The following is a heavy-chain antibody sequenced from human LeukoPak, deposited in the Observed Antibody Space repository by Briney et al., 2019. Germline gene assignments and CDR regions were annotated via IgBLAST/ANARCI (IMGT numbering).Heavy chain of an antibody. D-gene: IGHD2-8*01. J-gene: IGHJ4*02. Sequence: GGSLRLCCAASRFTFSTYAMNWVRQSPGKGLEWVSTVDGSGGNTYYADSVKGRFTISRDNSKNTLSLQMNSLRAEDTAVYYCAKDYNGVTYFDYWGQGTLVTVSS. CDR3: AKDYNGVTYFDY. V-gene: IGHV3-23*01. CDR1: RFTFSTYA. CDR2: VDGSGGNT.